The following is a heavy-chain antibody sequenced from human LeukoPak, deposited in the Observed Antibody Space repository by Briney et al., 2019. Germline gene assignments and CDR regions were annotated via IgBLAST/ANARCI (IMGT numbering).Heavy chain of an antibody. Sequence: GGSLRLSCAASGFTFSSYWMSWVRQAPGKGLEWVANIKQDGSEKYYVDSVKGRFTISRDNAKNSLYLQMNSLRAEDTAVYYCARAIAVAGTLWFDPWGQGTLVTVSS. CDR1: GFTFSSYW. CDR3: ARAIAVAGTLWFDP. V-gene: IGHV3-7*01. J-gene: IGHJ5*02. D-gene: IGHD6-19*01. CDR2: IKQDGSEK.